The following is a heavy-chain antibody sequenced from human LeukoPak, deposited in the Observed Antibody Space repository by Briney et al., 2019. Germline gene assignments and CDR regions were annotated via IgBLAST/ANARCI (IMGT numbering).Heavy chain of an antibody. CDR1: GFTFSSYW. CDR2: IKSDGSST. Sequence: PGGSLRLSCAASGFTFSSYWMHWVRQAPGKGLVWVSRIKSDGSSTSYADSVKGRSTISRDNAKNTLYLQMNSLRAEDTAVYYCASALYYYGDYDYYYYYYMDVWGKGTTVTVSS. CDR3: ASALYYYGDYDYYYYYYMDV. J-gene: IGHJ6*03. D-gene: IGHD4-17*01. V-gene: IGHV3-74*01.